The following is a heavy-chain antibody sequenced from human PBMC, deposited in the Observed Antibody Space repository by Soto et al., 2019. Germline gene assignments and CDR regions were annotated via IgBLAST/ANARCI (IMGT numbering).Heavy chain of an antibody. D-gene: IGHD6-13*01. CDR2: ISSSSSYI. V-gene: IGHV3-21*01. CDR3: ARTAAGMYYYYYMDV. Sequence: GGSLRLSCAASGFTFSSYSMNWVRQAPGKGLEWVSSISSSSSYIYYADSVKGRFTISRDNAKNSLYLQMNSLRAEDTAVYYCARTAAGMYYYYYMDVWGKGTTVTVSS. CDR1: GFTFSSYS. J-gene: IGHJ6*03.